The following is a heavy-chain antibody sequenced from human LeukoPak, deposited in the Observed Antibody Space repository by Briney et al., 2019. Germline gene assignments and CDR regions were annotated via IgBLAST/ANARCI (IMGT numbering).Heavy chain of an antibody. J-gene: IGHJ4*02. CDR3: ARVSTYYYGSGSYQDY. D-gene: IGHD3-10*01. CDR2: ISSNGGST. Sequence: GGSLRLSCAASGFTFSSYAMHWVRQAPGKGLEYVSAISSNGGSTYYASSVKGRFTISRDTSKNTLYLQMGSLRAEDMAVYYCARVSTYYYGSGSYQDYWGQGTLVTVSS. CDR1: GFTFSSYA. V-gene: IGHV3-64*01.